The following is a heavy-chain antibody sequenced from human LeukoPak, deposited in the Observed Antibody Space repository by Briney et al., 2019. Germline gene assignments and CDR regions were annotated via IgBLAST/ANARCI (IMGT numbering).Heavy chain of an antibody. J-gene: IGHJ5*02. V-gene: IGHV4-31*03. CDR2: IYYSGST. D-gene: IGHD6-13*01. Sequence: SQTLSLTCTVSGGSISSGGYYWSWIRQHPGKGLEWIGYIYYSGSTYYNPSLKSRVTISVDTSKNQFSLKLSSVTAADTAVYYCARMLAAAGTGVGFDPWDQGTLVTVSS. CDR1: GGSISSGGYY. CDR3: ARMLAAAGTGVGFDP.